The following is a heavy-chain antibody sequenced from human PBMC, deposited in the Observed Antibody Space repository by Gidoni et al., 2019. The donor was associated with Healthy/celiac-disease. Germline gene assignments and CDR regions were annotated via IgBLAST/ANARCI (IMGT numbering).Heavy chain of an antibody. CDR2: ISYDGSNK. CDR3: ARDFDDSSGYFDY. J-gene: IGHJ4*02. D-gene: IGHD3-22*01. Sequence: QVQLVESGGGVVQPGRSLRLSRAASGFTFSSYAMHWVRQAPGKGLEWVAVISYDGSNKYYADSVKGRFTISRDNSKNTLYLQMNSLRAEDTAVYYCARDFDDSSGYFDYWGQGTLVTVSS. V-gene: IGHV3-30-3*01. CDR1: GFTFSSYA.